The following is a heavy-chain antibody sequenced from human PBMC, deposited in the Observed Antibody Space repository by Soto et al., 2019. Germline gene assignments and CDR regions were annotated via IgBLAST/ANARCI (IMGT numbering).Heavy chain of an antibody. CDR2: ISYDGSNK. J-gene: IGHJ6*02. CDR3: VAHYDFWSGDYGMDV. Sequence: QVQLVESGGGVVQPGRSLRLSCAASRFTFSSYAMHWVRQAPGKGLEWVAVISYDGSNKYYADSVKGRFTISRDNSKNTLYLQMNSLRAEDTAVYYCVAHYDFWSGDYGMDVWGQGTTVTVSS. CDR1: RFTFSSYA. D-gene: IGHD3-3*01. V-gene: IGHV3-30-3*01.